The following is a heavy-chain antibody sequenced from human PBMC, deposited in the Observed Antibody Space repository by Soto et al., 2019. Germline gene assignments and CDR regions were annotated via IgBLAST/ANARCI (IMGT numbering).Heavy chain of an antibody. CDR2: IYSGGST. J-gene: IGHJ6*03. CDR3: ARSYGSGSGYYYYMDV. V-gene: IGHV3-53*04. CDR1: GFTVSSNY. Sequence: ESGGGLVQPEGSLRLSCAASGFTVSSNYMSWVRQAPGKGLEWVSVIYSGGSTYYADSVKGRFTISRHNSKNTLYLQMNSLRAEDTAVYYCARSYGSGSGYYYYMDVWGKGTTVTVSS. D-gene: IGHD3-10*01.